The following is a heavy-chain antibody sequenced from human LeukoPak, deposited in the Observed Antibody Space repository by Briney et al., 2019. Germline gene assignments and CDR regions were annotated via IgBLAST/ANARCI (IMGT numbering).Heavy chain of an antibody. J-gene: IGHJ5*02. Sequence: SETLSLTCTVSGGSISSSSYYWGWIRQPPGKGLEWIGSIYYSGSTFYNPSLKSRVTISVVTSKNQFSLKLSSVTAADTAVYYCASHYYGSGRYYSPSWFDPWGQGTLVTVSS. D-gene: IGHD3-10*01. V-gene: IGHV4-39*01. CDR2: IYYSGST. CDR3: ASHYYGSGRYYSPSWFDP. CDR1: GGSISSSSYY.